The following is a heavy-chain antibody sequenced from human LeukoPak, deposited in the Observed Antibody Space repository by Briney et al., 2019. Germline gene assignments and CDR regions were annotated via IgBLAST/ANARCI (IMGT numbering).Heavy chain of an antibody. CDR1: GGSISSYY. CDR3: ARSYDSSGYYLGHNYYFDY. CDR2: IYTSGST. J-gene: IGHJ4*02. V-gene: IGHV4-4*07. Sequence: SETLSLTCTVSGGSISSYYWSWIRQPAGKGLEWIGRIYTSGSTNYNPSLKSRVTISVDTSKNQFSLKLTSVTAADTAVYYCARSYDSSGYYLGHNYYFDYWGQGTLVTVSS. D-gene: IGHD3-22*01.